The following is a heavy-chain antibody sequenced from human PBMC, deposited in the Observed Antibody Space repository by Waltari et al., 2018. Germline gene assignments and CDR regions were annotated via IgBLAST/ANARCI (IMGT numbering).Heavy chain of an antibody. Sequence: QVQLQESGPGLVKPSQTLSLTCTVSGGSLTSAAYYWSWIRQPPGQGLEWIGYIYYSGSTSYNPSLNGRGFISIDTSKNQYSLRLSSVTAADTAVYYCARGRTTVMTPWAYWGQGSLVTVSS. J-gene: IGHJ4*02. CDR2: IYYSGST. CDR3: ARGRTTVMTPWAY. D-gene: IGHD4-4*01. V-gene: IGHV4-30-4*01. CDR1: GGSLTSAAYY.